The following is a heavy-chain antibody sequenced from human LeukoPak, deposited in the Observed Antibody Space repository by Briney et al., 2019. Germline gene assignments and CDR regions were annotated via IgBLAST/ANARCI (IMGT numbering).Heavy chain of an antibody. CDR3: ASGRYYGSSGYYWAFDI. CDR1: GGTFSSYA. CDR2: IIPIFGTA. Sequence: SVKVSCKASGGTFSSYAISWVRQAPGQGLDWMGGIIPIFGTANYAQKFQGRVTITADESTSTAYMELSSLRSEDTAVYYCASGRYYGSSGYYWAFDIWGQGTMVTVSS. V-gene: IGHV1-69*01. D-gene: IGHD3-22*01. J-gene: IGHJ3*02.